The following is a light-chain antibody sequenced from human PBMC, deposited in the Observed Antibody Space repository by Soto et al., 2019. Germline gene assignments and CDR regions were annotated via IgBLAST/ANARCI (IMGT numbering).Light chain of an antibody. CDR3: QQYGSSLFT. J-gene: IGKJ5*01. Sequence: EIVMTQSPATLSVSPGERATLSRRASQSVSSSYLAWYQQKPGQAPRLLIYGASSRATGIPDRFSGSGSGTDFTLTISRLEPEDFAVYYCQQYGSSLFTFGQGTRLEIK. CDR1: QSVSSSY. V-gene: IGKV3-20*01. CDR2: GAS.